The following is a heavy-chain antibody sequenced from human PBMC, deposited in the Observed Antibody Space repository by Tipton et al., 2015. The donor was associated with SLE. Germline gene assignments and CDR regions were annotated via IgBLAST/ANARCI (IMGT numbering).Heavy chain of an antibody. Sequence: TLSLTCAVYGGSFSGYYCSWIRQPPGKGLEWIGEINHSGSTNYNPSLKSRVTISIDTSKNQFSLKLSSVTAADTAVYYCARGVLGGSYPYWGQGTLVTVSS. CDR3: ARGVLGGSYPY. CDR1: GGSFSGYY. D-gene: IGHD1-26*01. J-gene: IGHJ4*02. CDR2: INHSGST. V-gene: IGHV4-34*01.